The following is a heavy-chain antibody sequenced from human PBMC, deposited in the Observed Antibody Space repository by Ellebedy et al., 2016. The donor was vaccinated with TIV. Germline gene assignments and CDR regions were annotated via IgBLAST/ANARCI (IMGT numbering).Heavy chain of an antibody. CDR1: GFSFSSYW. CDR3: ARDMAWGNERVNDALDI. V-gene: IGHV3-7*01. J-gene: IGHJ3*02. D-gene: IGHD7-27*01. Sequence: GGSLRLSCAASGFSFSSYWMSWVRQAPGKGLEWVANMRQDGGDKYYVDSEKGRFTISRDNAKSSLFLQMTSLRAEDTAVYYCARDMAWGNERVNDALDIWGQGTMVIVSP. CDR2: MRQDGGDK.